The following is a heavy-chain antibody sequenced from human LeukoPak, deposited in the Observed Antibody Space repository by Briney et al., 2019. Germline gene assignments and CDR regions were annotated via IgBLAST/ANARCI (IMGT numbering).Heavy chain of an antibody. CDR1: GFTFDDYG. D-gene: IGHD6-19*01. CDR2: INWNGGST. J-gene: IGHJ6*03. V-gene: IGHV3-20*04. CDR3: ARGVRIGSGWYVSWIRAYYYYYMDV. Sequence: PGGSPRLSCAASGFTFDDYGMSWVRHAPGKGLEWVSGINWNGGSTGYADSVKGRFTISRDNSKNTLYLQMNSLRAEDTAVYYCARGVRIGSGWYVSWIRAYYYYYMDVRGKGTTVTVSS.